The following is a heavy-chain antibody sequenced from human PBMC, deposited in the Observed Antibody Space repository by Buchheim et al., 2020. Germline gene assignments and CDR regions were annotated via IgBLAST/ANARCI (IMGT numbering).Heavy chain of an antibody. J-gene: IGHJ6*02. CDR3: ARRSSWQESYYYYYGMDV. D-gene: IGHD6-13*01. Sequence: QLQLQESGPGLVKPSETLSLTCTVSGGSISSSSYYWGWIRQPPGKGLEWIGSIYYSGSTYYNPSLKSRVTISVDTSKNQFSLKLSSVTAADTAVYYCARRSSWQESYYYYYGMDVWGQGTTITVSS. CDR1: GGSISSSSYY. CDR2: IYYSGST. V-gene: IGHV4-39*07.